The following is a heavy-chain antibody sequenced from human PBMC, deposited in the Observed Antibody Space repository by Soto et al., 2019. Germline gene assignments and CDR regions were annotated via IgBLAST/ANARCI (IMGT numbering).Heavy chain of an antibody. CDR3: AKAPAGAAAGTVHYYFDY. J-gene: IGHJ4*02. Sequence: QVQLVESGGGVVQPGRSLRLSCAASGFTFSSYGMHWVRQAPGKGLEWVAVISYDGSNKYYADSVKGRFTISRDNSKNTLYLQMNSLRAEDTAVYYCAKAPAGAAAGTVHYYFDYWGQGTLVTVSS. CDR2: ISYDGSNK. CDR1: GFTFSSYG. D-gene: IGHD6-13*01. V-gene: IGHV3-30*18.